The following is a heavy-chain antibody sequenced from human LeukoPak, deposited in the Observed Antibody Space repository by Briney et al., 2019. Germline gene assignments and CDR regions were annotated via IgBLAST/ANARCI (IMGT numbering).Heavy chain of an antibody. Sequence: GGSLRLSCAVSGFIFNKAWMSWVRQAPGKGLEWVGRIYSNSDGGTTDYTAPVKGRFTISRDDSKNTLYLQMNSLKTEDTAVYYCTTSQYYYDSSGYYYSYWGQGTLVTVSS. CDR3: TTSQYYYDSSGYYYSY. D-gene: IGHD3-22*01. J-gene: IGHJ4*02. CDR2: IYSNSDGGTT. CDR1: GFIFNKAW. V-gene: IGHV3-15*01.